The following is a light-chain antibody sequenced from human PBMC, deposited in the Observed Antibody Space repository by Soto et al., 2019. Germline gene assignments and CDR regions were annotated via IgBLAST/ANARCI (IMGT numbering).Light chain of an antibody. Sequence: DIQMTQSPSSLSASAGDRVTITCRASQDIRNDSGWYQQKPGKAPKRLIYAASRLQSGVTSRFSSSGSETEFTLTITSLKPEDFTTKYCLHHNTYPLTFGGGTRVEIK. J-gene: IGKJ4*01. CDR2: AAS. CDR3: LHHNTYPLT. V-gene: IGKV1-17*01. CDR1: QDIRND.